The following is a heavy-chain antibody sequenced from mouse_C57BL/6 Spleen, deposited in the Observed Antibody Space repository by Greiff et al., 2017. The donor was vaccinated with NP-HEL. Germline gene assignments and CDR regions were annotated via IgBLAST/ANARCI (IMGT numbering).Heavy chain of an antibody. J-gene: IGHJ2*01. Sequence: QVHVKQSGAELVKPGASVKLSCKASGYTFTSYWMQWVKQRPGQGLEWIGEIDPSDSYTNYNQKFKGKATLTVDTSSSTAYRQLSSLTSEDSAVYYCARRGYDYRYYFDYWGQGTTLTVSS. D-gene: IGHD2-4*01. V-gene: IGHV1-50*01. CDR2: IDPSDSYT. CDR3: ARRGYDYRYYFDY. CDR1: GYTFTSYW.